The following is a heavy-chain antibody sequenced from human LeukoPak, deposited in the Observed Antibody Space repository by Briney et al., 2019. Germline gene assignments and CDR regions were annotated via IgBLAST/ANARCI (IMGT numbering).Heavy chain of an antibody. CDR3: AKSGEYGDYASIYFDY. J-gene: IGHJ4*02. V-gene: IGHV3-30*18. CDR2: ISYDGSNK. Sequence: PGGSLRLSCAASGFTFSSYGMHWVRQAPGKGLEWVAVISYDGSNKYYADSVKGRFTISRDNSKNTLYLQMNSLRAEDTAVYYCAKSGEYGDYASIYFDYWGQGTLVTVSS. D-gene: IGHD4-17*01. CDR1: GFTFSSYG.